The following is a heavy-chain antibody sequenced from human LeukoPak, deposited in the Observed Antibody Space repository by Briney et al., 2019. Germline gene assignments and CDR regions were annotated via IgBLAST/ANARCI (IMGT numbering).Heavy chain of an antibody. CDR1: GFTFSSYS. J-gene: IGHJ4*02. V-gene: IGHV3-48*04. D-gene: IGHD5-18*01. Sequence: GGSLRLSCAASGFTFSSYSMNWVRQAPGKALEWVSYISGSSGTIHYADSVKGRFAISRDNAKNSLYLQMNSLRAEDTAVYYCARDRVGYSYGSFDYWGQGTLATVSS. CDR3: ARDRVGYSYGSFDY. CDR2: ISGSSGTI.